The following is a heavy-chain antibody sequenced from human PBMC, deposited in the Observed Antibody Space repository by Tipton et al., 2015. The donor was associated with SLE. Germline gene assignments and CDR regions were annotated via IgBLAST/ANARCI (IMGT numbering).Heavy chain of an antibody. D-gene: IGHD1-26*01. CDR3: ARGTYSENYPPSG. Sequence: SLRLSCAASGFTFSSYWMHWVRQAPGKGLVWVSRINNDGSSTTYADSVKDRFTISRDNTKNTLFLQMNSLKAEDTAVYYCARGTYSENYPPSGWGKGTLISVSS. CDR1: GFTFSSYW. J-gene: IGHJ4*02. CDR2: INNDGSST. V-gene: IGHV3-74*01.